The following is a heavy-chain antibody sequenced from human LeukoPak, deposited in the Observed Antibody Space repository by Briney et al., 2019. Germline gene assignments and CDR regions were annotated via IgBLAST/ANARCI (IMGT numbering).Heavy chain of an antibody. CDR3: ARGGDDY. CDR1: EFTFSSVW. CDR2: INPDGSTT. V-gene: IGHV3-74*01. Sequence: PGGSLRLSCAASEFTFSSVWMYWVRQAPEKGPQWVSIINPDGSTTGYADSVKGRFTISRDNAKNMLYLQMNNLRTEDTAMYICARGGDDYWGQGTLVTVSS. D-gene: IGHD2-21*01. J-gene: IGHJ4*02.